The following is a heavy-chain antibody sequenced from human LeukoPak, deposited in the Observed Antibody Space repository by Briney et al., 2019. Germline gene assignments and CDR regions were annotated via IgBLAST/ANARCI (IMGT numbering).Heavy chain of an antibody. J-gene: IGHJ4*02. Sequence: HPGGSLRLSCAASEFDFSTHAMTWVRQAPGKGLEWVSAISISGTKTYYADSVKGRFTISRDNSKNTLYLQMYSLRAEDTAVYYCAKQTGVRFFPPYYFDYWGQGTLVTVSS. V-gene: IGHV3-23*01. CDR2: ISISGTKT. CDR3: AKQTGVRFFPPYYFDY. D-gene: IGHD3-3*01. CDR1: EFDFSTHA.